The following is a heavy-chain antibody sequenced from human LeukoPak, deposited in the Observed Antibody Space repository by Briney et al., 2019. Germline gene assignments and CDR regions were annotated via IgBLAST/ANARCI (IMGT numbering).Heavy chain of an antibody. V-gene: IGHV3-33*01. D-gene: IGHD1-1*01. CDR2: IWYDGSNK. J-gene: IGHJ4*02. CDR3: ASLVGWNDGAVWVNFDY. CDR1: GFTFSSYG. Sequence: SGGSLRLSCAASGFTFSSYGMHWVRQAPGKGLEWVAVIWYDGSNKYYADSVKGRFTISRDNSKNTLYLQMNSLRAEDTAVYYCASLVGWNDGAVWVNFDYWGQGTLVTVSS.